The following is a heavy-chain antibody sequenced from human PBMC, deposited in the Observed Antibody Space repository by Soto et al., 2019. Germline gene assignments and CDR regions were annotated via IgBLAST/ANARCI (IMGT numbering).Heavy chain of an antibody. V-gene: IGHV3-30*18. D-gene: IGHD3-22*01. CDR3: AKVHYYDSSGYPYMYYFDY. CDR2: ISYDGSNK. Sequence: QVQLVESGGGVVLPGRSLRLSCAASGFTFSSYGMHWVRQAPGKGLEWVAVISYDGSNKYYADSVKGRFTISRDNSKNTLYLQMNSLRAEDTAVYYCAKVHYYDSSGYPYMYYFDYWGQGTLVTVSS. J-gene: IGHJ4*02. CDR1: GFTFSSYG.